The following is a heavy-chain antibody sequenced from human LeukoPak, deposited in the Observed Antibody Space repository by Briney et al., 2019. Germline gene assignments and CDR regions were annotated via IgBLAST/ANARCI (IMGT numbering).Heavy chain of an antibody. CDR3: AREPSGRFSRDYFDY. Sequence: SETLSLTCTVSGGSISSSSYYWGWIRQPPGKGLEWIGSIYYSGNTYYNPSLKSRVTISVDTSKNQMSLRLRSMTAADTAVYYCAREPSGRFSRDYFDYWGHGTLVTVSS. J-gene: IGHJ4*01. D-gene: IGHD1-26*01. CDR1: GGSISSSSYY. V-gene: IGHV4-39*07. CDR2: IYYSGNT.